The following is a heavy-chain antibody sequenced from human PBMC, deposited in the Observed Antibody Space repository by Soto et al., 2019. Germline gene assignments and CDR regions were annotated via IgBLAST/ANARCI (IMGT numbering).Heavy chain of an antibody. Sequence: SQTLSLTCAISGDSVSSNSAAWNWIRQSPSRGLEWLGRTYYRSKWYNDYAVSVKSRITINPDTSKNQFSLKLSSVTAADTAVYYCARLSRPTSGYNYGYCDYWGQGTLVTVSS. CDR3: ARLSRPTSGYNYGYCDY. CDR1: GDSVSSNSAA. D-gene: IGHD5-18*01. CDR2: TYYRSKWYN. V-gene: IGHV6-1*01. J-gene: IGHJ4*02.